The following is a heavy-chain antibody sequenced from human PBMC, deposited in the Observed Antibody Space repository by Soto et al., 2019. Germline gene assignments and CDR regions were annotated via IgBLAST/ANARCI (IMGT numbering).Heavy chain of an antibody. Sequence: GGSLRLSCAASGFTFSSYGLHWVRQAPGKGLEWVAVISYDGSNIDYADSVKGRFTISRDNSKDTLYLQMNSLRADDTAVYYCAKVRGYTYGSPYNGMDLWGQGTTVTVSS. CDR3: AKVRGYTYGSPYNGMDL. V-gene: IGHV3-30-3*01. CDR1: GFTFSSYG. J-gene: IGHJ6*02. D-gene: IGHD5-18*01. CDR2: ISYDGSNI.